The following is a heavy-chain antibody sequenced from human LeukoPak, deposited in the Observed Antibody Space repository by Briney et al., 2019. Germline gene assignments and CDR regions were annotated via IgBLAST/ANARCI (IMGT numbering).Heavy chain of an antibody. Sequence: GGSLRLSCAASGFTFSSNYMSWVRQAPGKGLECVSVIYSGGSTYYADSVKGRFTISRDNSKNTLYLQMNSLRAEDTAVYYCASGSGSYRTPYYYMDVWGTGTTVTVSS. CDR2: IYSGGST. CDR1: GFTFSSNY. J-gene: IGHJ6*03. CDR3: ASGSGSYRTPYYYMDV. V-gene: IGHV3-53*01. D-gene: IGHD3-10*01.